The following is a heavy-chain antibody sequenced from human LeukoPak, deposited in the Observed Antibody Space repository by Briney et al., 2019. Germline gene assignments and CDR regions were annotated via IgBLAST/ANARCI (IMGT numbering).Heavy chain of an antibody. J-gene: IGHJ3*02. CDR1: GGSISSYY. CDR2: IYSSGST. D-gene: IGHD1-26*01. CDR3: ARQGAGGRAFDI. V-gene: IGHV4-59*08. Sequence: SETLSLTCIVSGGSISSYYWSWIRQPPGKGLEWIGYIYSSGSTNSNPSLKSRVTISVDTTKSQFSLKMTSVTGADTAVYYCARQGAGGRAFDIWGEGTMVTVSS.